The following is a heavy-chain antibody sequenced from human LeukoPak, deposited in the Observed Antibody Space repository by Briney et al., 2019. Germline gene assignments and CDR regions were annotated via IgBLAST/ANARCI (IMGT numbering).Heavy chain of an antibody. J-gene: IGHJ4*02. D-gene: IGHD3-3*01. CDR2: IKQYGSEE. CDR3: ARGLYYDFRSGYYRGYYFDY. Sequence: GGSLRLSCPASGFTFSSYSMTWVRQAPGKWLEWVANIKQYGSEENYVDSVKGRFTMSRDNGKNSLFLQMDSLRAEDTAVYYCARGLYYDFRSGYYRGYYFDYWGQGTLVTVSS. V-gene: IGHV3-7*01. CDR1: GFTFSSYS.